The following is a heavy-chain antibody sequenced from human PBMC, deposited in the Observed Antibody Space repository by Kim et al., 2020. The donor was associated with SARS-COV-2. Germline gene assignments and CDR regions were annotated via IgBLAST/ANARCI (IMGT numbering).Heavy chain of an antibody. CDR3: ARHRDTTKYYYDTSGYNWFDP. D-gene: IGHD3-22*01. J-gene: IGHJ5*02. V-gene: IGHV4-39*01. CDR1: GGSIRSSSYY. Sequence: SETLSLTCTVSGGSIRSSSYYWGWIRQPPGKGLEWIGSIYYSGSTYYNPSLKSRVTISVDTSRNQFSLKLSSVTAADTAVYYCARHRDTTKYYYDTSGYNWFDPWGQGALVTVSS. CDR2: IYYSGST.